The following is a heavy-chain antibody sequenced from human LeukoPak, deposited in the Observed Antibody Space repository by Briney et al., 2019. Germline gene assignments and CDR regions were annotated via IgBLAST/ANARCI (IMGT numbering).Heavy chain of an antibody. D-gene: IGHD1-26*01. CDR1: GFIFSTYT. CDR2: ISGSGGST. CDR3: AKSQDGGRLFHFDY. Sequence: GGSLRLSCAASGFIFSTYTMNWVRQAPGKGLEWVSVISGSGGSTYSADSVKGRFTISRDNSKNTLYLQMNSLRAEDTAVYFCAKSQDGGRLFHFDYWGQGTLVTVSS. J-gene: IGHJ4*02. V-gene: IGHV3-23*01.